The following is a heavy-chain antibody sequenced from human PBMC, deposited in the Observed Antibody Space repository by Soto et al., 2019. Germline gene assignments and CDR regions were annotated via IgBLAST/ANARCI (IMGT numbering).Heavy chain of an antibody. V-gene: IGHV3-13*01. CDR3: TRTADFTSAFDI. Sequence: PGGSLRLSCAASGFTFSNYDLHWVRQAPGKGLQWVANINVAGNTFYPVSMKGRFTISREDAKNSFYLHINSLRADDTAVYYCTRTADFTSAFDIWGQGTMVTVSS. CDR2: INVAGNT. D-gene: IGHD2-21*02. CDR1: GFTFSNYD. J-gene: IGHJ3*02.